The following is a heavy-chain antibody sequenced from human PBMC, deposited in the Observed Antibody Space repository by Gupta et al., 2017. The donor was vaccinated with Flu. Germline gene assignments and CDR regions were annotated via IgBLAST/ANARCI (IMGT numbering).Heavy chain of an antibody. CDR1: GFTFSSYG. V-gene: IGHV3-33*01. J-gene: IGHJ3*02. CDR2: IWYDGSNK. CDR3: VASYSSSWDYAFDI. Sequence: QVQLVESGGGVVQPGRSLRLSCAASGFTFSSYGMHWVRQAPGKGLEWVAVIWYDGSNKYYADSGKGRFTISRDNSKNTLYLQMNSLRAEDTAVYYCVASYSSSWDYAFDIWGQGTMVTVSS. D-gene: IGHD6-13*01.